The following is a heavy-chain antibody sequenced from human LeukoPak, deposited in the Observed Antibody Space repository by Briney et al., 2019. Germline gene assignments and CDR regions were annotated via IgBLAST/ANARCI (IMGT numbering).Heavy chain of an antibody. V-gene: IGHV3-30*04. CDR3: ARDQLAYSGYDTLFDY. J-gene: IGHJ4*02. Sequence: GGSLRLSCAASGFTFSGSAIHWVRQAPGKGLEWVAVISYDGSNKYYADSVKGRFTISRDNSKNTLYLQLNSLRPEDTAVYYCARDQLAYSGYDTLFDYWGQGTLVTVSS. CDR1: GFTFSGSA. D-gene: IGHD5-12*01. CDR2: ISYDGSNK.